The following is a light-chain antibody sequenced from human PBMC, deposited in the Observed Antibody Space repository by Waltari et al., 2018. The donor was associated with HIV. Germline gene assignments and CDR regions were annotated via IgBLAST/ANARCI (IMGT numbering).Light chain of an antibody. Sequence: ETVMTQSPDILSVSPGERPTLSCRASQSVGGDVAWYQQKPDQAPRLLIYGATSRATGIPARFSASGSGTEFILTISSLQSEDFAVYFCQQYNHWPLTFGGGTKVEIK. V-gene: IGKV3-15*01. CDR3: QQYNHWPLT. CDR1: QSVGGD. CDR2: GAT. J-gene: IGKJ4*01.